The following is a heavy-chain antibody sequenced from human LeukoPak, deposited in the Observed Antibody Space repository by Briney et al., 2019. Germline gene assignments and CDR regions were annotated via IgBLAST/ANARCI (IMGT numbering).Heavy chain of an antibody. J-gene: IGHJ4*02. CDR3: AREGYSYGYSLDY. V-gene: IGHV3-48*04. D-gene: IGHD5-18*01. CDR1: GFTFSSYS. CDR2: ISSSSSTI. Sequence: GGSLRLSCAASGFTFSSYSMNWVRQAPGKGLEWVSYISSSSSTIYYADSVKGRFTISRDNAKNSLYLQMNSLRAEDTAVYYCAREGYSYGYSLDYWGQGTLVTVSS.